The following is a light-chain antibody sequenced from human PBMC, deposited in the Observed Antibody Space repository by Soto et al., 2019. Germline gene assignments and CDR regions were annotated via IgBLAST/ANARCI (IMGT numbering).Light chain of an antibody. CDR1: TSNIGSNN. CDR3: AAWDESLRGVM. CDR2: SND. V-gene: IGLV1-47*02. Sequence: QSVLAQPPSVSGTPGQRLTISCSGVTSNIGSNNVYWYQQLPGAAPNLLIYSNDQRPSGVPERISGSRSGTSASLAISDLRSEDEGDYLCAAWDESLRGVMFGGGNKLTVL. J-gene: IGLJ3*02.